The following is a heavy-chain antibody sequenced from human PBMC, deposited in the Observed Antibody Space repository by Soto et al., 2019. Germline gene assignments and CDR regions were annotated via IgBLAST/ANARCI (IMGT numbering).Heavy chain of an antibody. Sequence: SETLSLTCSVSGDSISSLEWWTWVRQPPGKGLEWVGEISHSGSTNYNPSLKSRVGIPIDKSKNQFSLKLFSVTAADTAVYYCASRVGTRPFWGQGTLVTVSS. CDR3: ASRVGTRPF. D-gene: IGHD6-6*01. CDR1: GDSISSLEW. V-gene: IGHV4-4*02. CDR2: ISHSGST. J-gene: IGHJ4*02.